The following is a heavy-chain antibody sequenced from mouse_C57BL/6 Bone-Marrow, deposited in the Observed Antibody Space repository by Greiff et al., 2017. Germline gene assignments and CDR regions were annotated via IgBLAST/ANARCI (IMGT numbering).Heavy chain of an antibody. CDR1: GYTFTSYW. V-gene: IGHV1-55*01. D-gene: IGHD2-4*01. J-gene: IGHJ2*01. CDR3: ARRKVYYDYDFDY. Sequence: QVQLQQPGAELVRPGSSVKLSCKASGYTFTSYWMHWVKQRPGQGLEWIGDIYPGSGSTNYNEKFKSKATLTVDTSSSTAYMQLSSLTSEDSAVYYCARRKVYYDYDFDYWGQGTTLTVSS. CDR2: IYPGSGST.